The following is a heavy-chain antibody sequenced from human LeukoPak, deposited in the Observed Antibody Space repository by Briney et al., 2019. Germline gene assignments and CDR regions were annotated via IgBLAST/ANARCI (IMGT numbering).Heavy chain of an antibody. J-gene: IGHJ6*03. CDR1: GFTFSSYS. D-gene: IGHD3-3*01. Sequence: RAGGSLRFSCAASGFTFSSYSMNWVRQAPGKGLEWVSSISSSSSYIYYADSVKGRFTISRDNAKNSLYLQMNSLRAEDTAVYYCARAHTIFGVVIYYYYYMDVWGKGTTVTVSS. CDR2: ISSSSSYI. CDR3: ARAHTIFGVVIYYYYYMDV. V-gene: IGHV3-21*01.